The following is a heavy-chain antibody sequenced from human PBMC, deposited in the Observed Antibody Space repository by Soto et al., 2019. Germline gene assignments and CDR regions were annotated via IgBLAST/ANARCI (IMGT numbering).Heavy chain of an antibody. CDR3: ALCLAARSRPDD. V-gene: IGHV4-39*01. CDR1: GVSISTNNYY. J-gene: IGHJ4*02. D-gene: IGHD6-6*01. CDR2: IYSTGDT. Sequence: QLHLQESGPGLVAPSETLSLTCTVSGVSISTNNYYWAWIRQPPGKGLEWVASTIYSTGDTHYNPSLKSRVTISVDATNNQFSLKVISVTAADTAVYYCALCLAARSRPDDWGQGTLVTVSS.